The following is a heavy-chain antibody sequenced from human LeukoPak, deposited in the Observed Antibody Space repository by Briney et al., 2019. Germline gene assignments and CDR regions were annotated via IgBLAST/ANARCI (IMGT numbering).Heavy chain of an antibody. J-gene: IGHJ4*02. CDR3: ASLGGGHDL. Sequence: SETLSLTCTVSGGSISSYYWSWIRQPPGKGLEWIGYISYSGSTHSSPSLKSRGTLSLDTSKNQFSLKLRSVTAADTAVYYCASLGGGHDLWGQGTPVTVSS. D-gene: IGHD3-16*01. CDR1: GGSISSYY. CDR2: ISYSGST. V-gene: IGHV4-59*08.